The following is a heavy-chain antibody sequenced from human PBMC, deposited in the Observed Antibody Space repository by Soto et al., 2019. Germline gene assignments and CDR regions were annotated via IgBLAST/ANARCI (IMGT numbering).Heavy chain of an antibody. CDR3: AQNRLAYYYYYYMDV. Sequence: ASVKGSCKASGYTLTSYAMHWVRQAPGQRLEWMGWINAGNGNTKYSQKFQGRVTITRDTSASTAYMELSSLRSEDTAVYYCAQNRLAYYYYYYMDVWGKGTTVTSP. V-gene: IGHV1-3*01. CDR1: GYTLTSYA. J-gene: IGHJ6*03. CDR2: INAGNGNT. D-gene: IGHD3-16*02.